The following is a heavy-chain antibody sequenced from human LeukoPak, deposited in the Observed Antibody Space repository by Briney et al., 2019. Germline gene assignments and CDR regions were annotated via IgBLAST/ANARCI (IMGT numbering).Heavy chain of an antibody. CDR3: ARGMYSSGWSDY. D-gene: IGHD6-19*01. CDR1: GGTFSSYA. J-gene: IGHJ4*02. CDR2: IIPIFGTA. Sequence: PVKVSCKASGGTFSSYAISWVRQAPGQGLEWMGGIIPIFGTANYAQKFQGRVTITADKSTSTAYMELSSLRSEDTAVYYCARGMYSSGWSDYWGQGTLVTVSS. V-gene: IGHV1-69*06.